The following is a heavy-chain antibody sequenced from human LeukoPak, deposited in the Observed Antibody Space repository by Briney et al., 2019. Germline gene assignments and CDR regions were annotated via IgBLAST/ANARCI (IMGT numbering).Heavy chain of an antibody. Sequence: GGSLRLSCAASGFSVSSNYMSWVRQAPGKGLEWVSSISSSSSYIYYADSVKGRFTISRDNAKNSLYLQMNSLRTEDTAVYYCAELGITMIGGVWGKGTTVTISS. J-gene: IGHJ6*04. D-gene: IGHD3-10*02. CDR3: AELGITMIGGV. CDR2: ISSSSSYI. V-gene: IGHV3-21*01. CDR1: GFSVSSNY.